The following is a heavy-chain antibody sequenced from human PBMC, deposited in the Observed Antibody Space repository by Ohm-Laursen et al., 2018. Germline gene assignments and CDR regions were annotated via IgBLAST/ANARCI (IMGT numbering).Heavy chain of an antibody. Sequence: ASVKVSSKPSGYNIAYNHMHWVRQAPGQGLEWMGIIKIRSDYTAYAQQFQGRVTMTKDTSTGTVYMELSSLRSEDTAVYHCARDFNWATDYWGQGTQVTVSS. CDR1: GYNIAYNH. CDR2: IKIRSDYT. CDR3: ARDFNWATDY. V-gene: IGHV1-46*01. J-gene: IGHJ4*02. D-gene: IGHD1-1*01.